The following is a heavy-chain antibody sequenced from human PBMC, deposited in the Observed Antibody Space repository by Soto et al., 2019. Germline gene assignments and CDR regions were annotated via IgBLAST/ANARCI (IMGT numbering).Heavy chain of an antibody. D-gene: IGHD3-10*01. V-gene: IGHV1-2*02. CDR1: GYTFTGYY. CDR2: INPNSGGT. Sequence: ASVKVSCKASGYTFTGYYMHWVRQAPGQGLEWMGWINPNSGGTNYAQKFQGRVTMTRDTSISTAYMELSRLRSDDTAVYYCARFRGDTCYFDYWGQGTLVTVSS. CDR3: ARFRGDTCYFDY. J-gene: IGHJ4*02.